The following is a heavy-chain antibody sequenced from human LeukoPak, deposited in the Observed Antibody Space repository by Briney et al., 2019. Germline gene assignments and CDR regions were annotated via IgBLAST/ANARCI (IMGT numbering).Heavy chain of an antibody. J-gene: IGHJ6*03. CDR2: INHSGST. CDR3: ARGKGYYYYYMDV. Sequence: PSETLSLTCTVSGGSISSSSYYWGWIRQPPGKGLEWIGEINHSGSTNYDPSLKSRVTISVDTSKNQFSLKLSSVTAADTAVYHCARGKGYYYYYMDVWGKGTTVTVSS. CDR1: GGSISSSSYY. D-gene: IGHD4-23*01. V-gene: IGHV4-39*07.